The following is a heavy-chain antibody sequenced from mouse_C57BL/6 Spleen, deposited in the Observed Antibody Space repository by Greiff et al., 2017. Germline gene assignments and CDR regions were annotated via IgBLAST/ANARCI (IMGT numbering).Heavy chain of an antibody. Sequence: EVKLMESGGGLVKPGGSLTLSCAASGFTFSDYGMHWVRQAPEKGLEWVAYISSGSSTIYYADTVKGRFTISRDNAKNTLFLQMTSLRSEDTAMYYCAREANWDVFDYWGQGTTLTVSS. J-gene: IGHJ2*01. D-gene: IGHD4-1*01. CDR1: GFTFSDYG. CDR2: ISSGSSTI. CDR3: AREANWDVFDY. V-gene: IGHV5-17*01.